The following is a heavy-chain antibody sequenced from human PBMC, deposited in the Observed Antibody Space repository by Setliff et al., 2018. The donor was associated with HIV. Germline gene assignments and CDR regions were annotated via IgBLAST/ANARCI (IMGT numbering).Heavy chain of an antibody. V-gene: IGHV4-4*09. CDR1: GGSISNYY. CDR3: ARHPREEPQRNYKFDS. CDR2: IYSTGYT. D-gene: IGHD1-7*01. J-gene: IGHJ4*02. Sequence: LSLTCTVSGGSISNYYWSWIRQPPGKGLEWIGYIYSTGYTNYHPSLKTRATISLDTSKSQFSLRLTSVTATDTAIHYRARHPREEPQRNYKFDSWGQGTLVTVSS.